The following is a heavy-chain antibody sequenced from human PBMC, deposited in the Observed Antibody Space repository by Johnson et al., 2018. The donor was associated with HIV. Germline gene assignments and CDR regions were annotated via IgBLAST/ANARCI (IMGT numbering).Heavy chain of an antibody. CDR2: IRYDGSNK. Sequence: QVQLVESGGGLVQPGGSLRLSCAASGFTFSTYAMYWVRQAPGKGLEWVAFIRYDGSNKYYADSVKGRFTISRDNSKNTLYLQMNSRRAEDTAVYYCAKDRILSGYGPGAFDIWGQGTMVTVSS. J-gene: IGHJ3*02. D-gene: IGHD5-12*01. CDR1: GFTFSTYA. CDR3: AKDRILSGYGPGAFDI. V-gene: IGHV3-30*02.